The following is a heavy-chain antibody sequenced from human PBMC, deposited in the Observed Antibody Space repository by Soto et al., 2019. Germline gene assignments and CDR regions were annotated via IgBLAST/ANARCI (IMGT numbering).Heavy chain of an antibody. CDR1: GGSISSHY. D-gene: IGHD6-6*01. CDR2: IYSSGST. Sequence: PWETLSLTCTVSGGSISSHYWSWIRQPAGKGLEWIGRIYSSGSTNYNPSLKSRVTMSVDTSKNQFSLKLNSVTAADTAVYYCARTSIAALGGWFDPWGQGTLVTVSS. J-gene: IGHJ5*02. CDR3: ARTSIAALGGWFDP. V-gene: IGHV4-4*07.